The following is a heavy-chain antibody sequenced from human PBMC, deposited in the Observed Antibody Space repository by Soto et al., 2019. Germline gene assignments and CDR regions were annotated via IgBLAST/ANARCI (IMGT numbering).Heavy chain of an antibody. CDR1: GGTFSSYA. CDR2: IIPIFGTA. CDR3: EREARGYSRYEWGWFDP. Sequence: QVQLVQSGAEVKKPGSSVKVSCKASGGTFSSYAISWVRQAPGQGLEWMGGIIPIFGTANYAQKFQGRVTITADQATSRGSRALSSLRSTDTAVYSCEREARGYSRYEWGWFDPWGQGTLVTVSS. J-gene: IGHJ5*02. V-gene: IGHV1-69*12. D-gene: IGHD5-12*01.